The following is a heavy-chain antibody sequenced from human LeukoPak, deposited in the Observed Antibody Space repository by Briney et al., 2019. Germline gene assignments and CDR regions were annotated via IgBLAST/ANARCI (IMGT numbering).Heavy chain of an antibody. CDR2: IYSGGST. D-gene: IGHD3-22*01. V-gene: IGHV3-53*01. CDR1: GFTVSSNY. CDR3: ARDPTYDSSGYYLDY. J-gene: IGHJ4*02. Sequence: GGSLRLSCAASGFTVSSNYMSWVRQAPGKGLEWVSVIYSGGSTYYADSVKGRFTISRDNSKNTLYLQMNSLRAEDTAVYYCARDPTYDSSGYYLDYWGQGTLVTVSS.